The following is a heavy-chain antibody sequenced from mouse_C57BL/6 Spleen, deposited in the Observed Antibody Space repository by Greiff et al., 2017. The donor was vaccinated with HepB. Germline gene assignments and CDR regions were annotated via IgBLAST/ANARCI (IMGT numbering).Heavy chain of an antibody. Sequence: ESGPGLVKPSQSLSLTCSVTGYSITSGYYWNWIRQFPGNKLEWMGYISYDGSNNYNPSLKNRISITRDTSKNQFFLKLNSVTTEDTATYYCARAPDSSGYGFAYWGQGTLVTVSA. CDR1: GYSITSGYY. D-gene: IGHD3-2*02. V-gene: IGHV3-6*01. CDR2: ISYDGSN. J-gene: IGHJ3*01. CDR3: ARAPDSSGYGFAY.